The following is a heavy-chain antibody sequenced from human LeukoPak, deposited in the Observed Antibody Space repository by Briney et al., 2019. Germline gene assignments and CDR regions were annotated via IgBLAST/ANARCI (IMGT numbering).Heavy chain of an antibody. CDR3: AKLKRVGIAPFDD. CDR2: ISGSGNKT. Sequence: PGGSLRLSCAASGFTFSHFAMSWVRQAPGKGLHRVSTISGSGNKTYDADSVKGRFTISRDNSKNTLYLQMTGLRAEDTAVYYCAKLKRVGIAPFDDWGQGILVTVSS. D-gene: IGHD3-10*01. CDR1: GFTFSHFA. J-gene: IGHJ4*02. V-gene: IGHV3-23*01.